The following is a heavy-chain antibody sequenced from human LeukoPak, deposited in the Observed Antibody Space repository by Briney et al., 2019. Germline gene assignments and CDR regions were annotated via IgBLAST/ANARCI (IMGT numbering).Heavy chain of an antibody. CDR3: AGDPRGYSGYCDY. V-gene: IGHV3-33*01. CDR2: ILSDGSKE. J-gene: IGHJ4*02. Sequence: GGSLRLSCAASGFTFSSYGMHWVRQAPGKGLEWVAVILSDGSKEFYTDSVKGRFTISRDNAKNTLYLQMNSLRAEDTAVYYCAGDPRGYSGYCDYWGQGTLVTVSS. D-gene: IGHD5-12*01. CDR1: GFTFSSYG.